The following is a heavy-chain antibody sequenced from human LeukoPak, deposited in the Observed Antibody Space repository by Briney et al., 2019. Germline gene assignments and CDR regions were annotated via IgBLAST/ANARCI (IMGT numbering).Heavy chain of an antibody. D-gene: IGHD6-19*01. CDR1: GFTFSSYA. V-gene: IGHV3-23*01. Sequence: GGSLRLSCAASGFTFSSYAMSWVRHAPGKGRECVSAISGSGGSTYYADSVKGRFTISRDDSKNTAYLQMNTLKTEDTAVYYCTRGWDSSGWYDDAFDIWGQGTMVTVSS. J-gene: IGHJ3*02. CDR3: TRGWDSSGWYDDAFDI. CDR2: ISGSGGST.